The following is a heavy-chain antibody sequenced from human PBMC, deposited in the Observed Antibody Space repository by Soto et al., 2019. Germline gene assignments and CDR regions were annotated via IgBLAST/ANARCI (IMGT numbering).Heavy chain of an antibody. V-gene: IGHV3-53*01. J-gene: IGHJ4*02. CDR2: IYSDGST. CDR3: AGVHPFPAHTAYDLTPTCFDS. Sequence: PGGSLRLSCAASGLTVSGSYMTWVRQAPGMGPQWVSVIYSDGSTYYADSVKGRFSISRDIAKNMLYLQMNSLRAEDTAVYYGAGVHPFPAHTAYDLTPTCFDSWGQGALVTVSS. CDR1: GLTVSGSY. D-gene: IGHD5-12*01.